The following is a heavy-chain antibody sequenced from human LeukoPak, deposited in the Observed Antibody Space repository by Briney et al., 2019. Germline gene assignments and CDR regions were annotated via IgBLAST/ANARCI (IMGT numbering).Heavy chain of an antibody. CDR3: ARDGVTTSNWYFDL. CDR2: INTDGSSI. Sequence: GGSLRLSCAASGFTFSSYWMHWVRQAPGKGLVWVSRINTDGSSISYADSVKGRFTISRDNAKNTLYLQMNSLRAEDTAVYYCARDGVTTSNWYFDLWGRGTLVTVSS. V-gene: IGHV3-74*01. CDR1: GFTFSSYW. D-gene: IGHD4-17*01. J-gene: IGHJ2*01.